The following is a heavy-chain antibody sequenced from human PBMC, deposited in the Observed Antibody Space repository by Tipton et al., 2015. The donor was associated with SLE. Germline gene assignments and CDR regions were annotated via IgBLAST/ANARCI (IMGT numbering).Heavy chain of an antibody. D-gene: IGHD3-3*01. V-gene: IGHV3-23*01. Sequence: SLRLSCEASGFTFSRCAMSWVRQAPGKGLEWVSVISGSGGSTDYADSVKGRFTISRDNSKNTVYLQMNSLRVEDTAVYYCLGSGTMGWGQGTLVTVSS. CDR1: GFTFSRCA. CDR3: LGSGTMG. CDR2: ISGSGGST. J-gene: IGHJ4*02.